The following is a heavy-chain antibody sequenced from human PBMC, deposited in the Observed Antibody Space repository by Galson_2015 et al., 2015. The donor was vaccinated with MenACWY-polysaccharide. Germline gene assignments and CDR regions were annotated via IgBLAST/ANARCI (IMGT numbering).Heavy chain of an antibody. D-gene: IGHD5-12*01. Sequence: QAPGKGLEWVSGLRPTTGNTYYADSVRGRFTISRDNSKNTLYLQMNSLRAEDTALYYCARGYSAYDWGQGTLVTVSA. V-gene: IGHV3-23*01. CDR3: ARGYSAYD. CDR2: LRPTTGNT. J-gene: IGHJ4*02.